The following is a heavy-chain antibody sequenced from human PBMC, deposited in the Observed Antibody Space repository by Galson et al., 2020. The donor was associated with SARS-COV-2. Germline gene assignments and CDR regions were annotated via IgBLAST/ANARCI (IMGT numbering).Heavy chain of an antibody. Sequence: ASVKVSCKASGYTFTSYYIHWVRQAHGQGLEWMGIINPSGGGTTYAQKFQGRVTITADKSTSTAYMELSSLRSEDTAVYYCARGGSIQLWPRPYYYYYMDVWGKGTTVTVSS. CDR2: INPSGGGT. V-gene: IGHV1-46*01. D-gene: IGHD5-18*01. J-gene: IGHJ6*03. CDR3: ARGGSIQLWPRPYYYYYMDV. CDR1: GYTFTSYY.